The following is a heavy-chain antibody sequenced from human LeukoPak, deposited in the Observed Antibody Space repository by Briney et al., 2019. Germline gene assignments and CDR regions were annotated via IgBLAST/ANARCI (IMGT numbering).Heavy chain of an antibody. CDR2: INHSGST. Sequence: SETLSLTCAVYGGSFSGYYWSWIRQPPGKGLEWIGEINHSGSTNYNPSLKSRVTISVDTSKNQFSLKLSSVTAADTAVYYCARHGPGATTGAPVGRKFDPWGQGTLVTVSS. V-gene: IGHV4-34*01. CDR3: ARHGPGATTGAPVGRKFDP. CDR1: GGSFSGYY. D-gene: IGHD1-26*01. J-gene: IGHJ5*02.